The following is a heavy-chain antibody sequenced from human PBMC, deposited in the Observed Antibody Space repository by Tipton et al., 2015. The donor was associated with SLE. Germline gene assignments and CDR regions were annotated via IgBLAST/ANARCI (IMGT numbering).Heavy chain of an antibody. CDR2: IYHSGST. D-gene: IGHD3-10*01. Sequence: TLSLTCAVSGGSISSGGYSWSWIRQPPGKGLEWIGYIYHSGSTYYNPSLKSRVTISVDRSKNQFSLKLSSVTAADTAVYYCARFGSEWGSFDYWGQGTLVTVSS. V-gene: IGHV4-30-2*01. J-gene: IGHJ4*02. CDR1: GGSISSGGYS. CDR3: ARFGSEWGSFDY.